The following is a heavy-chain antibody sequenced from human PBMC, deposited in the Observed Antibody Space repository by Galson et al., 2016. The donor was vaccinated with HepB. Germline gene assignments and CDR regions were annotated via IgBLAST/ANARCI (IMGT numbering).Heavy chain of an antibody. Sequence: SETLSLTCTVSGGSISSSNYCWGWIRQPPGKGLEWIGSIYYSGSSYYNPSLKSRVTISLDTSKNQSSLKMSSVTAADTAVYYCARGAFTGYYYRYFDYWGQGSLVTVSS. J-gene: IGHJ4*02. CDR3: ARGAFTGYYYRYFDY. V-gene: IGHV4-39*07. CDR1: GGSISSSNYC. CDR2: IYYSGSS. D-gene: IGHD3-9*01.